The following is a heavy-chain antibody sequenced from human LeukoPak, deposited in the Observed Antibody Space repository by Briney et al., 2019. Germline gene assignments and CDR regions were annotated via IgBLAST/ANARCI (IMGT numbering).Heavy chain of an antibody. CDR1: GGSINSYY. CDR3: ARGEQWLANYFDY. D-gene: IGHD6-19*01. Sequence: SETLSLTCTVSGGSINSYYWSWIRQPPGNGLEWIGYIYYSGSTNYNPSLNSRVTISVDTSKNQFSLKLNSVTAADTAVYYCARGEQWLANYFDYWGQGTLVTVSS. J-gene: IGHJ4*02. CDR2: IYYSGST. V-gene: IGHV4-59*01.